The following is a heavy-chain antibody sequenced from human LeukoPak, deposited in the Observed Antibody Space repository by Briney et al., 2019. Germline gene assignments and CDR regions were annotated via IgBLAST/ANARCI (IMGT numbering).Heavy chain of an antibody. Sequence: GASVKVSCKASGYAFTRYYMHWLRQAPGQGLEWMGWINPNSGGRNYAQKFQGRVTMTRDTSISTAYMELSRLRSDDTAVYYCARARIAVAGTSNYYYYGMDVWGQGTTVTVSS. CDR3: ARARIAVAGTSNYYYYGMDV. V-gene: IGHV1-2*02. J-gene: IGHJ6*02. D-gene: IGHD6-19*01. CDR2: INPNSGGR. CDR1: GYAFTRYY.